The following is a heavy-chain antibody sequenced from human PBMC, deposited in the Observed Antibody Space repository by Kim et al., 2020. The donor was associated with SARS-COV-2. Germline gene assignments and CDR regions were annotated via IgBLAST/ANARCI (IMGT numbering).Heavy chain of an antibody. Sequence: YAADSVKGRLTISRDNATNALYLQMNSLRAEDTAVYYCASLRYYYGMDVWGQGTTVTVSS. CDR3: ASLRYYYGMDV. V-gene: IGHV3-48*01. J-gene: IGHJ6*02.